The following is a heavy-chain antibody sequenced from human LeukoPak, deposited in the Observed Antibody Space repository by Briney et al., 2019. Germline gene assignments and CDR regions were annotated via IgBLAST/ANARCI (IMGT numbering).Heavy chain of an antibody. V-gene: IGHV4-4*09. J-gene: IGHJ4*02. CDR2: IYTSGST. CDR3: ARHRRVTRGYFDY. D-gene: IGHD3-3*01. Sequence: SETLPLTCTVSGGSISSYYWSWIRQPPGKGLEWIGYIYTSGSTNYNPSLKSRVTISVDTSKNQFSLKLSSVTAADTAVYYCARHRRVTRGYFDYWGQGTLVTVSS. CDR1: GGSISSYY.